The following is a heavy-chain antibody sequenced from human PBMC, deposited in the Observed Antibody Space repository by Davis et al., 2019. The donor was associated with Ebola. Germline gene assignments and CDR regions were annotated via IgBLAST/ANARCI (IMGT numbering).Heavy chain of an antibody. J-gene: IGHJ6*02. V-gene: IGHV3-11*05. CDR2: ISSSSSYT. CDR3: AKDMTPAMNNYYYYGMDV. CDR1: GFTFSDYY. Sequence: PGGSLRLSCAASGFTFSDYYMSWIRQAPGQVLEWVSYISSSSSYTNYADSVKGRFTISRDNAKNSLYLQMNSLRAEDTALYYCAKDMTPAMNNYYYYGMDVWGQGTTVTVSS. D-gene: IGHD5-18*01.